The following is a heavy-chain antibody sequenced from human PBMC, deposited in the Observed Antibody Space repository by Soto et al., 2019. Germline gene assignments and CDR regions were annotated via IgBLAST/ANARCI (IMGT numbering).Heavy chain of an antibody. CDR1: GYTFTSYD. CDR3: ASFQLPQEDYYYGMDV. V-gene: IGHV1-8*01. J-gene: IGHJ6*02. Sequence: ASVKVSCKASGYTFTSYDINWVRQATGQGLEWMGWMNPNSGNTGYAQKFQGRVTMTRNTSISTAYMELSSLRSEDTAVYYCASFQLPQEDYYYGMDVWGQGTTVTVSS. CDR2: MNPNSGNT. D-gene: IGHD2-2*01.